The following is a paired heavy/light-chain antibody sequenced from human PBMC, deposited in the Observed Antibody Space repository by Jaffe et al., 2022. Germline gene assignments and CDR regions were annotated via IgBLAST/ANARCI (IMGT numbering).Heavy chain of an antibody. J-gene: IGHJ6*03. CDR2: IYTSGST. Sequence: QVQLQESGPGLVKPSQTLSLTCTVSGGSISSGSYYWSWIRQPAGKGLEWIGRIYTSGSTNYNPSLKSRVTISVDTSKNQFSLKLSSVTAADTAVYYCARDHIAAAGTGGYYYYYYYMDVWGKGTTVTVSS. CDR1: GGSISSGSYY. D-gene: IGHD6-13*01. CDR3: ARDHIAAAGTGGYYYYYYYMDV. V-gene: IGHV4-61*02.
Light chain of an antibody. Sequence: QSALTQPPSASGSPGQSVTISCTGTSSDVGGYNYVSWYQQHPGKAPKLMIYEVSKRPSGVPDRFSGSKSGNTASLTVSGLQAEDEADYYCSSYAGSTLFGGGTKLTVL. CDR3: SSYAGSTL. CDR1: SSDVGGYNY. V-gene: IGLV2-8*01. CDR2: EVS. J-gene: IGLJ2*01.